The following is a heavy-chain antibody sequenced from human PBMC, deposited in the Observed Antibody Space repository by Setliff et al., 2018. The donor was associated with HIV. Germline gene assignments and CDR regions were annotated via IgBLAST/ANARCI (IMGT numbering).Heavy chain of an antibody. CDR3: AYSGRQLRGPYFDF. J-gene: IGHJ4*02. CDR1: GFSLSTRGMC. CDR2: LYWNNNK. D-gene: IGHD1-1*01. V-gene: IGHV2-70*12. Sequence: PTLVNPTQTLTLTCTFSGFSLSTRGMCVSWIRQPPGKALEWLAFLYWNNNKHYSTSLKSRLTVTKNTSKNRVVFTMTNMDPVDTATYYCAYSGRQLRGPYFDFWGQGTPVTVSS.